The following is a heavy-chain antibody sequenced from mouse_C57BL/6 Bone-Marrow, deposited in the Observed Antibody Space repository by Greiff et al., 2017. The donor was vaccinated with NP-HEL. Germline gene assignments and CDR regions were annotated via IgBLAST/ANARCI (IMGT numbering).Heavy chain of an antibody. CDR1: GYSITSGYY. D-gene: IGHD1-1*01. V-gene: IGHV3-6*01. CDR2: ISYDGSN. CDR3: ARDITTVVDWYFDV. Sequence: EVKLLESGPGLVKPSQSLSLTCSVTGYSITSGYYWNWIRQFPGNKLEWMGYISYDGSNNYHPSLKNRISITRDTSKNQFFLKLNSVTTEDTATYYCARDITTVVDWYFDVWGTGTTVTVSS. J-gene: IGHJ1*03.